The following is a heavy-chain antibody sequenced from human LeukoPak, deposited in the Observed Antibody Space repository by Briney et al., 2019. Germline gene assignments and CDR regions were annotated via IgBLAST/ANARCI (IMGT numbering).Heavy chain of an antibody. J-gene: IGHJ4*02. Sequence: PSETLSLTCAVSGYSISSGYYWGWIRQPPGKGLEWIGSIYHSGSTYYNPSLKTRVTISVDTSKNQFSLKLSSVTAADTAVYYCARFGACSGGSCYSRTFDYWGQGTLVTVSS. CDR3: ARFGACSGGSCYSRTFDY. D-gene: IGHD2-15*01. V-gene: IGHV4-38-2*01. CDR1: GYSISSGYY. CDR2: IYHSGST.